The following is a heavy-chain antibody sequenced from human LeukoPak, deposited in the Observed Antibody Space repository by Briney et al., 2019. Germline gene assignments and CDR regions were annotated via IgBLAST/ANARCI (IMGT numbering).Heavy chain of an antibody. CDR3: TRDPEALDY. V-gene: IGHV3-48*02. CDR2: ISPSGSTI. Sequence: PGGSLRLSCAASGFSFSDYSMNWVRQAPGKGLEWLSYISPSGSTIYYADSVRGRFTISRDNPKNSLYLQMSSLRDGDTAVYYCTRDPEALDYWGQGTLVTVSS. J-gene: IGHJ4*02. CDR1: GFSFSDYS.